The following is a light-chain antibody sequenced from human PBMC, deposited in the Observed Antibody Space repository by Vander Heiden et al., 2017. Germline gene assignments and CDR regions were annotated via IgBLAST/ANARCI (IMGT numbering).Light chain of an antibody. CDR2: GAS. V-gene: IGKV3-20*01. J-gene: IGKJ1*01. CDR3: QQDGSSPWT. Sequence: EIVLSQSPGTLSLSPGERATLSCRASQSVSSSYLAWYQQKPGQAPRLLIYGASSRATGIPDRFSGSGSGTDFTLTISRLDPEYFAVYYCQQDGSSPWTFGQGTKVEIK. CDR1: QSVSSSY.